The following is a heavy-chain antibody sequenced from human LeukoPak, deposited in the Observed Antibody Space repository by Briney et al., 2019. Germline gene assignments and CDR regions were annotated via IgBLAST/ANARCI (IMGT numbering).Heavy chain of an antibody. CDR1: GYTLTELS. V-gene: IGHV1-24*01. J-gene: IGHJ4*02. D-gene: IGHD1-26*01. CDR3: ATGKGAMEYEGVFDY. Sequence: ASVKVSCKVSGYTLTELSMHWVRQAPGKGLEWMGGFDPEDGETIYAQKFQGRVTMTEDTSTDTAYMELSSLGSEDTAVYYCATGKGAMEYEGVFDYWGQGTLVTVS. CDR2: FDPEDGET.